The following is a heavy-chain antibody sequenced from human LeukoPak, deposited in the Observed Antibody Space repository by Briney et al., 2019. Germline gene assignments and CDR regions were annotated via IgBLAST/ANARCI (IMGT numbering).Heavy chain of an antibody. CDR3: ARMGAGDNSDY. Sequence: GGSLRLSCAASGLTFSSYSMNWVRQAPGKGLEWVSSISSSSSYIYYADSVKGRFTISRDNAKNSLYLQMNSLRAEDTAVYYCARMGAGDNSDYWGQGTLVTVSS. CDR1: GLTFSSYS. D-gene: IGHD1-26*01. V-gene: IGHV3-21*01. J-gene: IGHJ4*02. CDR2: ISSSSSYI.